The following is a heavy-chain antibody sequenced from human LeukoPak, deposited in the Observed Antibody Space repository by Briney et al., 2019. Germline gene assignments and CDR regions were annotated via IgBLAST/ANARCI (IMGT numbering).Heavy chain of an antibody. CDR3: ARLPYCSSTSCYNDYMDV. J-gene: IGHJ6*03. V-gene: IGHV1-18*01. CDR2: ISAYNGNT. Sequence: ASVKVSCKASGYTFTSYGISWVRQAPGQGLEWMGWISAYNGNTNYAQKLQGRVTMTTDTSTSTAYMELRSLRSEDTAVYYCARLPYCSSTSCYNDYMDVWGKGTTVTVSS. CDR1: GYTFTSYG. D-gene: IGHD2-2*02.